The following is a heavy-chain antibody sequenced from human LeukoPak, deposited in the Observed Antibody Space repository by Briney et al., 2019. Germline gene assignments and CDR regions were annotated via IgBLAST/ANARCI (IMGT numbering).Heavy chain of an antibody. CDR2: VYYTGST. Sequence: PSETLSLTCTVPGGSINSHYWTWIRQPPGKGLDWIGYVYYTGSTDYNPSLKSRVTISVETSKNQFSLKLTSVTAAGTAVYYCARGGWTQDSWGQGTLVTVSS. J-gene: IGHJ4*02. CDR3: ARGGWTQDS. D-gene: IGHD6-19*01. CDR1: GGSINSHY. V-gene: IGHV4-59*11.